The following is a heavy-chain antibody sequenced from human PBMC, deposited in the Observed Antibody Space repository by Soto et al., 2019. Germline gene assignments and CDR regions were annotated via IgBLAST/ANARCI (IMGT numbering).Heavy chain of an antibody. CDR1: GYTFTSYG. J-gene: IGHJ4*02. Sequence: ASVKVSCKASGYTFTSYGISWVRQAPGQGLEWMGWISAYNGNTNYAQKLQGRVTMTTDKSTSTAYMELSSLRSEDTAVYYCASGVTNNYDFWSGYFDYWGQGTLVTVSS. CDR2: ISAYNGNT. CDR3: ASGVTNNYDFWSGYFDY. D-gene: IGHD3-3*01. V-gene: IGHV1-18*01.